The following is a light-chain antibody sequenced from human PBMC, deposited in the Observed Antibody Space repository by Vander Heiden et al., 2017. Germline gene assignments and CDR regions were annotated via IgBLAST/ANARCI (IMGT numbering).Light chain of an antibody. Sequence: HSARTPPARVAGSPWASITISCTGTSSDVGSYNLVSWYQQHPGKAPKLMIYEGSKRPSGVSNRFSGSKSGNTASLTISGLQAEDEADYYCCSYAGSSTPYVFGTGTKV. CDR3: CSYAGSSTPYV. V-gene: IGLV2-23*01. J-gene: IGLJ1*01. CDR2: EGS. CDR1: SSDVGSYNL.